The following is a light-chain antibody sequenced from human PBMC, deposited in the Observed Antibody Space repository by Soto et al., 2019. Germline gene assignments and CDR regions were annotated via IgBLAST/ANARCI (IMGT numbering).Light chain of an antibody. CDR3: QQYSSSPRT. Sequence: DIVLTQSPGTLSLSPGERATLSCRASQSVSTNYLAWYQQKPGQAPRLLIYDASRRATGIPDRFGGSGSGTDFTLTIRRLEPEDFAVYYCQQYSSSPRTFGQGTKVDTK. CDR2: DAS. J-gene: IGKJ1*01. V-gene: IGKV3-20*01. CDR1: QSVSTNY.